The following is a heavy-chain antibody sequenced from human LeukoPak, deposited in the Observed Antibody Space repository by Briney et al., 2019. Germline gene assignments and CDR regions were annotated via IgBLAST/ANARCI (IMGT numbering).Heavy chain of an antibody. V-gene: IGHV3-9*01. CDR2: ISWNSGSI. D-gene: IGHD3-10*01. J-gene: IGHJ4*02. CDR1: GFTFDDYA. CDR3: ARDKLRRPEWFGELFGGYFDY. Sequence: GGSLRLSCAASGFTFDDYAMHWVRQAPGKGLEWVSGISWNSGSIGYGDSVKGRFTISRDNSKNTLYLQMNSLRAEDTAVYYCARDKLRRPEWFGELFGGYFDYWGQGTLVTVSS.